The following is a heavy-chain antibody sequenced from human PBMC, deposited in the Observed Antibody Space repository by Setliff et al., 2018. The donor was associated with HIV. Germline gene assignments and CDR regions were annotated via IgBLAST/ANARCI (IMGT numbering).Heavy chain of an antibody. D-gene: IGHD2-2*01. CDR3: ARKGYQLLHAFDI. Sequence: GASVKVSCKSSGGTFDNYPINWVRQAPGQGLEWMGGIIPVLDMPHYAQKFQGRVTMTADKSTNTAYMEVTSLRSEDTAVYYCARKGYQLLHAFDIWGQGTMVTVSS. J-gene: IGHJ3*02. CDR1: GGTFDNYP. V-gene: IGHV1-69*10. CDR2: IIPVLDMP.